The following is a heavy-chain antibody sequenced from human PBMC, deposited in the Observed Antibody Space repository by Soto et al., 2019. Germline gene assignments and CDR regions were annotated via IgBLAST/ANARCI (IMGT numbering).Heavy chain of an antibody. CDR2: ISSSGSTI. D-gene: IGHD2-15*01. CDR3: ARDTLRNLVVAARVTDAFDI. CDR1: GFTFSDYY. Sequence: GGSLRLSCAASGFTFSDYYMSWIRQAPGKGLEWVSYISSSGSTIYYADSVKGRFTISRDNAKNSLYLQMNSLRAEDTAVYYCARDTLRNLVVAARVTDAFDIWGQGTMVTVSS. V-gene: IGHV3-11*01. J-gene: IGHJ3*02.